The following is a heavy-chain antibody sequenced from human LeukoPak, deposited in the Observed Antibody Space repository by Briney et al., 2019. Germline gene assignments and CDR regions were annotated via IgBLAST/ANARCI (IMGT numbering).Heavy chain of an antibody. CDR2: ISSDGSST. Sequence: GGSLRLSCAASGFTFSSDWMHWVRQAPGKGLVWVSRISSDGSSTSYADSVKGRFTISRDNSKNTLYLQINSLRAEDTAVYYCASISSGWEFDYWGQGTLVTVSS. D-gene: IGHD6-19*01. CDR3: ASISSGWEFDY. J-gene: IGHJ4*02. V-gene: IGHV3-74*01. CDR1: GFTFSSDW.